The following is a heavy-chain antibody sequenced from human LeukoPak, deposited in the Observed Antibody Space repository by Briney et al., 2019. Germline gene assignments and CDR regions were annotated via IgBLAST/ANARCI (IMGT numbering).Heavy chain of an antibody. CDR3: ARDHYGGNSLDY. D-gene: IGHD4-23*01. J-gene: IGHJ4*02. CDR1: GGSFSGYY. Sequence: SETLSLICAVYGGSFSGYYWSWIRQPPGKGLEWIGEINHSGSTNYNPSLKSRVTISVDTSKNQFSLKLSSVTAADTAVYYCARDHYGGNSLDYWGQGTLVTVSS. V-gene: IGHV4-34*01. CDR2: INHSGST.